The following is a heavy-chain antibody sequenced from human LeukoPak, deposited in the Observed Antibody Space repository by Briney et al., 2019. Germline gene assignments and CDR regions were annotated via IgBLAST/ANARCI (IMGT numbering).Heavy chain of an antibody. J-gene: IGHJ6*04. CDR2: IKQDGSET. V-gene: IGHV3-7*01. D-gene: IGHD3-10*02. CDR3: AELGITMIGGV. Sequence: GGSLRLSCAASGFTFSVYWMSWVRQAPGQGLEWVANIKQDGSETYYVDSVKGRFTISRDNAKNSLYLQMNSLRAEDTAVYYCAELGITMIGGVWGKGTTVTISS. CDR1: GFTFSVYW.